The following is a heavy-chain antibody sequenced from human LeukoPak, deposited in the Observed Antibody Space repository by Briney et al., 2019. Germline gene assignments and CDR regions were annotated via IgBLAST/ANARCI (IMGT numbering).Heavy chain of an antibody. CDR3: ARDGSGLYYFDY. CDR2: IYYSGST. CDR1: GGSLSSYY. D-gene: IGHD6-19*01. V-gene: IGHV4-59*01. Sequence: SDTLSLTCTVSGGSLSSYYWSWIRQPPGKGLEWIGYIYYSGSTNYNPSLKSRVTISVDTSKNQFSLKLSSVTAADTAVYYCARDGSGLYYFDYWGQGTLVTVSS. J-gene: IGHJ4*02.